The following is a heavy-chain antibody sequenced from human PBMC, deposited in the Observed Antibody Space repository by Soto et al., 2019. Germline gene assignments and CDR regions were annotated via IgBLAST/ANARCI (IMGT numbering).Heavy chain of an antibody. CDR3: ARVTGPDYYYGMDV. Sequence: QVQLQESGPGLVKPSQTLSLTCTVSGGSISSGDYYWSWIRQPPGKGLEWIGYIYYSGSTYYNPSLEGRVTISVDTSKSQFSLKLSSVTAADTAVYYWARVTGPDYYYGMDVWGQGTTVTVS. J-gene: IGHJ6*02. CDR1: GGSISSGDYY. CDR2: IYYSGST. V-gene: IGHV4-30-4*01.